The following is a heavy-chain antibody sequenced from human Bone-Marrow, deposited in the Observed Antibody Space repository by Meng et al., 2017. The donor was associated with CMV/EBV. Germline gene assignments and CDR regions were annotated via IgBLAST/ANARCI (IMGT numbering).Heavy chain of an antibody. V-gene: IGHV4-59*01. CDR3: ARAPMVRGAPFDD. D-gene: IGHD3-10*01. J-gene: IGHJ4*02. Sequence: GSLRLSCTVSGGSISRYYWSWIRQPPGKGLEWIGYIYYSGSTNYNPSLKSRVTISVDTSKNQFSLKLSSVTAADTAVYYCARAPMVRGAPFDDWGQGTLVTVSS. CDR1: GGSISRYY. CDR2: IYYSGST.